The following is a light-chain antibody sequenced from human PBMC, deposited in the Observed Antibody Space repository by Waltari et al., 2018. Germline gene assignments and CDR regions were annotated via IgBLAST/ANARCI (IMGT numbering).Light chain of an antibody. V-gene: IGKV3-15*01. CDR2: ETF. Sequence: EIVMTQSPATLSLSPGDRATLSCRASQSVGSHLAWYHQHIGQPPRLLSYETFTRATAIPARFSGSGSGKEFTLTVSSLQSDDFAVYYCHQEKDWRRTFGRGTKVEI. CDR1: QSVGSH. CDR3: HQEKDWRRT. J-gene: IGKJ1*01.